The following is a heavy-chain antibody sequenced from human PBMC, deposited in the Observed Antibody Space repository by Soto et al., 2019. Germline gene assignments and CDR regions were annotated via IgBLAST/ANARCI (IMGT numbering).Heavy chain of an antibody. V-gene: IGHV4-31*11. Sequence: SSETLSLTCAVSGGSIISASYSWNWIRQSPGRGLEWIGHIYSSGSTYYNPSLKSRVSISVDTSNNQFSLKLTSVTAADTAVYFCAREDAARIERWFDAWGQGILVALSS. CDR3: AREDAARIERWFDA. D-gene: IGHD6-6*01. J-gene: IGHJ5*02. CDR2: IYSSGST. CDR1: GGSIISASYS.